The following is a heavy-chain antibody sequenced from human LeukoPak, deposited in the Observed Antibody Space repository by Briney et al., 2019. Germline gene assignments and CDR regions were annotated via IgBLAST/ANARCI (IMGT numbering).Heavy chain of an antibody. D-gene: IGHD2-15*01. Sequence: GASVKVSCKASGGTFSSYAISWVRQAPGQGLEWMGRIIPILGIANYAQKFQGRVTITADKSTSTAYMELSSLRSDDTAVYYCARDHPRYCSGGSCYSNWFDPWGQGTLVTVSS. CDR1: GGTFSSYA. J-gene: IGHJ5*02. CDR2: IIPILGIA. V-gene: IGHV1-69*04. CDR3: ARDHPRYCSGGSCYSNWFDP.